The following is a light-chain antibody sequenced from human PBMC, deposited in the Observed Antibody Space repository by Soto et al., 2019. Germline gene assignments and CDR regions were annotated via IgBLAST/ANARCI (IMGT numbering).Light chain of an antibody. V-gene: IGKV1-5*03. CDR3: QQYNNYSPMYT. J-gene: IGKJ2*01. CDR2: KAS. Sequence: DIQMTQSPSTLSASVGDRVTITCRASQSISSWLAWYQQKPGKAPKLLIYKASSVESGVPSRFSGSGSGAAVTLTTSSIQPHDFAAYYCQQYNNYSPMYTFGQGTKVEIK. CDR1: QSISSW.